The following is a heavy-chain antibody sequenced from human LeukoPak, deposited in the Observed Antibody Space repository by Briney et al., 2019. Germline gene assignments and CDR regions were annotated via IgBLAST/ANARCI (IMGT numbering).Heavy chain of an antibody. CDR1: GFTFSSYG. J-gene: IGHJ6*03. D-gene: IGHD3-22*01. V-gene: IGHV3-23*01. Sequence: GGSLRLSCTASGFTFSSYGMSWVRQAPGKGLEWVSAISGSGGSTYYADSVKGRFTISRDNSKNTLYLQMNSLRAEDTAVYYCARPDRGYYYMDVWGKGTTVTVSS. CDR3: ARPDRGYYYMDV. CDR2: ISGSGGST.